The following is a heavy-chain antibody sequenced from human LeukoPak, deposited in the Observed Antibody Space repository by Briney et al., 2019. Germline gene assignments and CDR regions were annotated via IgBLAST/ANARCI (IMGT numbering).Heavy chain of an antibody. CDR2: INPNTGGT. CDR1: GYTFTDYY. D-gene: IGHD6-13*01. CDR3: ARNPGGIAAAGGDY. Sequence: ASVKVSCKASGYTFTDYYIHWVRQAPRQGPEWMGWINPNTGGTNYAQKFQGRVTMTRDTSISTAYMELSRLRSDDTAVYYCARNPGGIAAAGGDYWGQGTLVTVSS. J-gene: IGHJ4*02. V-gene: IGHV1-2*02.